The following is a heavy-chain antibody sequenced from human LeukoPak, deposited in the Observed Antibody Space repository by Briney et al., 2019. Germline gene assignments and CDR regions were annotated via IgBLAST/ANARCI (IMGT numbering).Heavy chain of an antibody. CDR2: IYYSGST. CDR1: GGSISSSSYY. Sequence: SETLSLTCTVSGGSISSSSYYWGWIRQPPGKGLEWIGSIYYSGSTYYNPSLKSRVTISVDRSNNQFSLKLTSVTAADTAVYYCAKDRGSGRTHDYWGQGTLVTVSS. V-gene: IGHV4-39*02. J-gene: IGHJ4*02. CDR3: AKDRGSGRTHDY. D-gene: IGHD3-10*01.